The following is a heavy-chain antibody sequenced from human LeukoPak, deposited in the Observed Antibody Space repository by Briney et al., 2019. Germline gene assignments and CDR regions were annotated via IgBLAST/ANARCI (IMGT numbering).Heavy chain of an antibody. CDR2: VSGGGETT. Sequence: GGSLRLSCAATGFTFSSNAMSWVRQAPGKGLEWVSAVSGGGETTYYADSVKGRFTIFRDNSKNTLYLQMNSLRAEGTAVYYCARSTTSYCSSTSGGHWGQGTLVTVSS. V-gene: IGHV3-23*01. J-gene: IGHJ1*01. CDR1: GFTFSSNA. D-gene: IGHD2-2*01. CDR3: ARSTTSYCSSTSGGH.